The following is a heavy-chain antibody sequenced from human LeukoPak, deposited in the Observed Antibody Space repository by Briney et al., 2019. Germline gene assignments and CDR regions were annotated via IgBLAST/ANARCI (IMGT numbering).Heavy chain of an antibody. V-gene: IGHV3-21*01. J-gene: IGHJ3*02. D-gene: IGHD6-6*01. Sequence: GGSLRLSCAASGFTFSSYSMNWVRQAPGKGLEWVSSISSSSSYIYYADSVKGRFTISRDNAKNSLYLQMISLRAEDTAVYYCARDYAAHDAFDIWGQGTMVTVSS. CDR2: ISSSSSYI. CDR1: GFTFSSYS. CDR3: ARDYAAHDAFDI.